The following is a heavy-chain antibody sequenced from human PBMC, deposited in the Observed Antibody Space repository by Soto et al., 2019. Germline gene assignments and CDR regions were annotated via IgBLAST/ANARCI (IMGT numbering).Heavy chain of an antibody. V-gene: IGHV3-23*01. CDR1: GFTFSSYA. J-gene: IGHJ5*02. CDR3: AKEKGVTILRDSPFTLDP. D-gene: IGHD4-17*01. CDR2: ISGSGGST. Sequence: EVQLLESGGGLVQPGGSLRLSCAASGFTFSSYAMSWVRQAPGKGLEWVSAISGSGGSTYYADSVKGRFTISRDNSKNTLYLQMNSLRAEDTAVYYCAKEKGVTILRDSPFTLDPWGQGTLVTVSS.